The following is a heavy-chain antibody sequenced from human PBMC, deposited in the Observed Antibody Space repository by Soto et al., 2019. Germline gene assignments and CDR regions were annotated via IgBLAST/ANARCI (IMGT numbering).Heavy chain of an antibody. D-gene: IGHD1-26*01. CDR3: AREATIVATFDY. CDR1: GFTFSSYG. Sequence: VGSLRLSCAASGFTFSSYGMHWVRQAPGKGLEWVAVIWYDGSNKYYADSVKGRFTISRDNSKNTLYLQMNSLRAEDTAVYYCAREATIVATFDYWGQGTLVTVSS. J-gene: IGHJ4*02. V-gene: IGHV3-33*01. CDR2: IWYDGSNK.